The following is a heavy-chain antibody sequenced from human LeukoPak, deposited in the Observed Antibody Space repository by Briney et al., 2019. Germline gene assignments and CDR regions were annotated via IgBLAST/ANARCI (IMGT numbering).Heavy chain of an antibody. CDR2: INAGNGNT. D-gene: IGHD2-15*01. V-gene: IGHV1-3*01. Sequence: ASVKVSCKASGYTFTSYAMHWVRQAPGQRLEWMGWINAGNGNTKYSQEFQGRVTITRDTSASTAYMELSSLRSEDTAVYYCARVPVYCSGGSCYGRYFDYWGQGTLVTVSS. J-gene: IGHJ4*02. CDR1: GYTFTSYA. CDR3: ARVPVYCSGGSCYGRYFDY.